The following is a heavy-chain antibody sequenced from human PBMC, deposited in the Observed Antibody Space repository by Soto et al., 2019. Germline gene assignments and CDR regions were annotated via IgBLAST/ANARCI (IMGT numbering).Heavy chain of an antibody. Sequence: PSETLSLTCAASCYSISSGYYWGWLRQPPGKGLEWIGIIDHSGSTYYNPSLKSRVTISIDTSKNQFSLKLSSVTAADTAVYYCASRVSHTRYCSGGSCYSNWFDPWGQGTLVTVSS. J-gene: IGHJ5*02. D-gene: IGHD2-15*01. CDR3: ASRVSHTRYCSGGSCYSNWFDP. CDR1: CYSISSGYY. CDR2: IDHSGST. V-gene: IGHV4-38-2*01.